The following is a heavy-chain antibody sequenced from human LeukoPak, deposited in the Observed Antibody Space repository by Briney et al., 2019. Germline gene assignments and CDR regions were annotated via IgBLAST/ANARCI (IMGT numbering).Heavy chain of an antibody. CDR1: GGTFSSYA. Sequence: SVKVSCKASGGTFSSYAISWVRQAPGQGLEWMGGIIPIFGTANYAQKFQGRVTITADESTSTAYMELSSLRSEDTAVYYCATARTTVGPVDYWGQGTLVTVSS. CDR2: IIPIFGTA. J-gene: IGHJ4*02. V-gene: IGHV1-69*13. CDR3: ATARTTVGPVDY. D-gene: IGHD4-23*01.